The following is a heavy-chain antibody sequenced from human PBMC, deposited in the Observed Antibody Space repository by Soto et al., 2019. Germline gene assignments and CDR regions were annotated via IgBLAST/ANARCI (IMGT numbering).Heavy chain of an antibody. Sequence: LSLTCTDSGRSMSGYYWSWIRQPGGERLEWIGRIYTSGTTDFNPSLMGRVTMSVDTSKIQFSLKLTSVTAADTALYYCAREDYYDTGYYVVWGQGTQVTVSS. V-gene: IGHV4-4*07. J-gene: IGHJ4*02. CDR2: IYTSGTT. D-gene: IGHD3-9*01. CDR1: GRSMSGYY. CDR3: AREDYYDTGYYVV.